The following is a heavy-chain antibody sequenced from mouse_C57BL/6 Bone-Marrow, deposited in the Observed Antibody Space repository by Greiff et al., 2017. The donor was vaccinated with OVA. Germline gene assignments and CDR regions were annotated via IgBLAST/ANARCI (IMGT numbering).Heavy chain of an antibody. Sequence: VQLKQSGPVLVKPGASVKMSCKASGYTFTDYYMNWVKQSHGKSLEWIGVINPYNGGTSYNQKFKGKATLTVDKSSSTAYMELNSLTSEDSAVYYCARGPLYYGSSLWFAYWGQGTLVTVSA. CDR2: INPYNGGT. CDR1: GYTFTDYY. CDR3: ARGPLYYGSSLWFAY. J-gene: IGHJ3*01. V-gene: IGHV1-19*01. D-gene: IGHD1-1*01.